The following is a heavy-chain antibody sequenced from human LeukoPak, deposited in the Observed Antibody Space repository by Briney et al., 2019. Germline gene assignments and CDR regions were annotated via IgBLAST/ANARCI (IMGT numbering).Heavy chain of an antibody. CDR3: ARSGFTVVPIANYHDGMDV. D-gene: IGHD2-2*01. CDR1: GDTLTELS. Sequence: VASVKVSCKVSGDTLTELSTHWVRQAPGKGLEWMGWISGNSGNTKYADKFQGRVTMTTDTSTETVYMELRSLRSDDTAVYYCARSGFTVVPIANYHDGMDVWGHGTTVTVSS. V-gene: IGHV1-24*01. CDR2: ISGNSGNT. J-gene: IGHJ6*02.